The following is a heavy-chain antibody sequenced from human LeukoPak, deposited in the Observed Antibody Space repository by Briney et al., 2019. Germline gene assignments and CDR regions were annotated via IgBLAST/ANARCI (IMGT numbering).Heavy chain of an antibody. V-gene: IGHV1-46*01. J-gene: IGHJ4*02. CDR1: GYIFTSPY. CDR2: IRPSGGNT. Sequence: ASVKVSCKTSGYIFTSPYIHLVRQAPGQGLEWMGIIRPSGGNTDFTQQFQGRVTMTRDMSTGTVYMELSSLTSEDTAVYYCAREPPESYYFDYWGQGTLVIVSS. D-gene: IGHD3/OR15-3a*01. CDR3: AREPPESYYFDY.